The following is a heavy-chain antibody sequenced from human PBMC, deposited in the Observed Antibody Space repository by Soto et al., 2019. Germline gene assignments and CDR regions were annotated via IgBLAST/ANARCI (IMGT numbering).Heavy chain of an antibody. J-gene: IGHJ4*02. Sequence: QVQLVQSGAEEKKPGASVKVSCKASGYTFTGYAMHWVRQAPGQRLEWMGWINAGNGNTKYSQKFQGRVTITRDTSASTAYMELSSLRSEDTAVYYCARAVAVPADFDYWGQGTLVNFSS. CDR2: INAGNGNT. CDR3: ARAVAVPADFDY. D-gene: IGHD6-19*01. V-gene: IGHV1-3*05. CDR1: GYTFTGYA.